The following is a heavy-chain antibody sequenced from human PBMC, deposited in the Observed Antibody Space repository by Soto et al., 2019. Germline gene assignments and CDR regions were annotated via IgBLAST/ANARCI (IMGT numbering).Heavy chain of an antibody. J-gene: IGHJ5*02. V-gene: IGHV5-10-1*01. Sequence: PGESLKISCKHSGNTFTNYWIAWVRQMPGKGLEWMGKIDPSDSYTAYSPSFQGHVTISADKSTNTAYLQWTSLKAPDTAIYYCAALVIAATGAWFDPWGQGTLVTVSS. CDR2: IDPSDSYT. CDR3: AALVIAATGAWFDP. D-gene: IGHD2-15*01. CDR1: GNTFTNYW.